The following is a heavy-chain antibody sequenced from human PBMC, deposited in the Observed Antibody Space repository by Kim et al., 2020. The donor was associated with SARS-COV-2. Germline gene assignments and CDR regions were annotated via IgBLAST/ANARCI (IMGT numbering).Heavy chain of an antibody. CDR2: ISSSSSYI. D-gene: IGHD5-12*01. CDR1: GFTFSSYS. V-gene: IGHV3-21*01. CDR3: ARNNPTYSGYDRQWLVRMLDYYYYGMDV. Sequence: GGSLRLSCAASGFTFSSYSMNWVRQAPGKGLEWVSSISSSSSYIYYADSVKGRFTISRDNAKNSLYLQMNSLRAEDTAVYYCARNNPTYSGYDRQWLVRMLDYYYYGMDVWGQGTTVTVSS. J-gene: IGHJ6*02.